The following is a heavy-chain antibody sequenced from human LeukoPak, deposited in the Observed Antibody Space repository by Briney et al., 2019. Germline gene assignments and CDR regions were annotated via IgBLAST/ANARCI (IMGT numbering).Heavy chain of an antibody. J-gene: IGHJ4*02. CDR1: GFTFSSYW. V-gene: IGHV3-74*01. Sequence: GGSLRLSCAASGFTFSSYWMHWVRQAPGKGLVWVSRINSDGSSTSYADSVKGRFTISRDNAKNSLYLQMNSLRAEDAAVYYCMRGAIVSSTIDYWGQGTLVTVSS. CDR3: MRGAIVSSTIDY. D-gene: IGHD5/OR15-5a*01. CDR2: INSDGSST.